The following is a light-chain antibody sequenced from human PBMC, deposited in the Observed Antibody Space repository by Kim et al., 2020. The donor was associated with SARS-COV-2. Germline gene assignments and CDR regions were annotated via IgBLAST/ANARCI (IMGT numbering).Light chain of an antibody. V-gene: IGKV1-8*01. Sequence: ASTGDGVTITCRASQGISSYLAWYQQKPGKAPKLLIHTASTLQSGVPSRFSGSGSGTDFTLTISCLQSEDVATYYCQQYYSYPITFGPGTKVDIK. CDR1: QGISSY. J-gene: IGKJ3*01. CDR2: TAS. CDR3: QQYYSYPIT.